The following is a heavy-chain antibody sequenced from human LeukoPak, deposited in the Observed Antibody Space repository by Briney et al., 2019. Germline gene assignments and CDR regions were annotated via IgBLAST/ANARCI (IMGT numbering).Heavy chain of an antibody. Sequence: PGGSLRLSCAASGFSFNNAWMSWVRQAPGKGLEWVSGIIWNGGSTGYADSLKGRFTISRDNAKNSLYLQMNSLRAEDTALYYCARWGDSSGYLDYWGQGTLVTVSS. CDR2: IIWNGGST. CDR3: ARWGDSSGYLDY. V-gene: IGHV3-20*04. CDR1: GFSFNNAW. D-gene: IGHD3-22*01. J-gene: IGHJ4*02.